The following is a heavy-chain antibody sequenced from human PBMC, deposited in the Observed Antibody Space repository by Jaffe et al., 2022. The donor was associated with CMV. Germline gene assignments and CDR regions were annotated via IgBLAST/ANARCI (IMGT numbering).Heavy chain of an antibody. Sequence: QVQLVESGGGVVQPGRSLRLSCAASGFTFSSYGMHWVRQAPGKGLEWVAVIWYDGSNKYYADSVKGRFTISRDNSKNTLYLQMNSLRAEDTAVYYCARDGIAARLGSGYDWVYYYYYYMDVWGKGTTVTVSS. J-gene: IGHJ6*03. V-gene: IGHV3-33*08. CDR1: GFTFSSYG. CDR3: ARDGIAARLGSGYDWVYYYYYYMDV. CDR2: IWYDGSNK. D-gene: IGHD5-12*01.